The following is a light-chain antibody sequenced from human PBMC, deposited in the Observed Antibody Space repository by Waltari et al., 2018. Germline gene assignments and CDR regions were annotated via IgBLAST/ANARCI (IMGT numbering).Light chain of an antibody. CDR1: SSDVGDYNY. CDR2: EVS. Sequence: QSALTQPASVSGSPGQSITISCTGTSSDVGDYNYVSWYQQHPGKAPKVMIYEVSNRPSGVSNRFSGSKSDNTASLTISGLQAEDEADYYCSSYTSSSTYVVFGGGTKVTVL. J-gene: IGLJ2*01. V-gene: IGLV2-14*01. CDR3: SSYTSSSTYVV.